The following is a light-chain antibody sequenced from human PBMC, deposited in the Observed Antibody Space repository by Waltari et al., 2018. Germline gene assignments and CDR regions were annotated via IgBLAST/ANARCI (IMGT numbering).Light chain of an antibody. J-gene: IGLJ3*02. V-gene: IGLV4-69*01. CDR2: GNSDGRH. CDR3: QTGGHGTWV. Sequence: QKPDKGPLYWIKGNSDGRHSKGDDIPDRFSGSSSGAERYLTISSVQSEDEADYYCQTGGHGTWVFGGVTTLTVL.